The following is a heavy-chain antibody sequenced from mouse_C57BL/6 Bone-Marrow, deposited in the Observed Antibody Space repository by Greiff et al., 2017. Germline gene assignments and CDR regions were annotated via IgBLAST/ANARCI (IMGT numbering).Heavy chain of an antibody. V-gene: IGHV5-6*02. D-gene: IGHD1-1*01. CDR3: ASPFYYYGSSFAMDY. CDR2: ISSGGSYT. CDR1: GFTFSSYG. J-gene: IGHJ4*01. Sequence: DVKLVESGGDLVKPGGSLKLSCAASGFTFSSYGMSWVRQTPDKRLEWVATISSGGSYTYYPDSVKGRFTISRDNAKNTLYLQMSSLKSEDTAMYYCASPFYYYGSSFAMDYWGQGTSVTVSS.